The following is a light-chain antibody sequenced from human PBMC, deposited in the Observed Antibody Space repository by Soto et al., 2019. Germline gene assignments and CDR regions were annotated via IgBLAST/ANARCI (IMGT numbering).Light chain of an antibody. CDR2: GAS. V-gene: IGKV3-15*01. J-gene: IGKJ4*01. CDR1: QSVSSN. CDR3: QKYNNWPLT. Sequence: EVVMTQSPATLSVSLGDRATLSCRASQSVSSNLAWYQQKPGQAPRLLIYGASTRATGIPARFSGSGSGTDFTLTISSLQSEDFAVYSCQKYNNWPLTFGGGTKGEIK.